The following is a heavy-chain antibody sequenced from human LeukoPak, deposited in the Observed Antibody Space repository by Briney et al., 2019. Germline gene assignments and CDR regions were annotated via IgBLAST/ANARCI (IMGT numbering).Heavy chain of an antibody. J-gene: IGHJ3*01. CDR2: IYTSGST. CDR1: SGSINTYY. Sequence: KPSETLSLTCSVSSGSINTYYWSWIRQPAGKVLEWIGCIYTSGSTNYNPSLKSRVTIPVDTSKNQFSLRLSSVTAADTAVYYCARITSLSSEWSHDSFDVWGQGTMVTVSS. V-gene: IGHV4-4*07. CDR3: ARITSLSSEWSHDSFDV. D-gene: IGHD3-10*02.